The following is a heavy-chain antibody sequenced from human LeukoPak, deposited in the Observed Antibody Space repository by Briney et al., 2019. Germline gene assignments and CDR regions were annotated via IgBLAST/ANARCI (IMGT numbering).Heavy chain of an antibody. CDR2: ISAYNGNT. V-gene: IGHV1-18*01. J-gene: IGHJ4*02. CDR1: GYTFTSYG. Sequence: ASVKVSCKASGYTFTSYGISWVRQAPGQGLEGMGWISAYNGNTNYAQKLQGRVTMTTDTSTSTAYMELSSLRSDDTAVYYCSRSTVDGSGSPKWYWGQGTLVTVSS. CDR3: SRSTVDGSGSPKWY. D-gene: IGHD3-10*01.